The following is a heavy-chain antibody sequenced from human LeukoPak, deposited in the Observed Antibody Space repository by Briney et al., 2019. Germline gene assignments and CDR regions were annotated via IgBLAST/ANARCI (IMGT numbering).Heavy chain of an antibody. V-gene: IGHV1-2*02. CDR1: GYTFTGYY. Sequence: GASVKVSCKASGYTFTGYYMHWVRQAPGQGLEWMGWINPNSGGTNYAQKFQGRVTMTRDTSISTAYMELSRLRSDDTAVYYCARGGPAPHRITLIVVASSTDAFDIWGQGTMVTVSS. J-gene: IGHJ3*02. CDR2: INPNSGGT. D-gene: IGHD3-22*01. CDR3: ARGGPAPHRITLIVVASSTDAFDI.